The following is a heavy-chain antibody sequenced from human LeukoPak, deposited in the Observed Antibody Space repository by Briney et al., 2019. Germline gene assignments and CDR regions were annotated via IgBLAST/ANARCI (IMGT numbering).Heavy chain of an antibody. D-gene: IGHD1-26*01. J-gene: IGHJ6*03. CDR1: GYTFTSYD. CDR3: ARRATSASGSYYYYYYMDV. CDR2: ISAYNGNT. V-gene: IGHV1-18*01. Sequence: GASVKVSCKASGYTFTSYDINWVRQATGQGLEWMGWISAYNGNTNYAQKLQGRVTMTTDTSTSTAYMELRSLRSDDTAVYYCARRATSASGSYYYYYYMDVWGKGTTVTVSS.